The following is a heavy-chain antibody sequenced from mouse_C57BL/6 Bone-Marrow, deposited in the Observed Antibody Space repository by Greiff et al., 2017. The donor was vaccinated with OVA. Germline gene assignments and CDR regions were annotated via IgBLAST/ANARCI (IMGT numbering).Heavy chain of an antibody. CDR1: GYTFTSYW. V-gene: IGHV1-69*01. CDR3: AREDGAYAMDY. CDR2: IDPSDSYT. D-gene: IGHD1-1*02. Sequence: LVESGAELVMPGASVKLSCKASGYTFTSYWMHWVKQRPGQGLEWIGEIDPSDSYTNYNQNFKGKSTLTVDKSSSTAYMQLSSLTSEDSAVYYCAREDGAYAMDYWGQGTSVTVSS. J-gene: IGHJ4*01.